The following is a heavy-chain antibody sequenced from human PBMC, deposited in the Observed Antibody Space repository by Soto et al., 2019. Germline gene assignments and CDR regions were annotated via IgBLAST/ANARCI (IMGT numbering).Heavy chain of an antibody. V-gene: IGHV3-33*01. CDR2: IWYDGSNK. CDR3: ARGSLSGWSPRYFDY. J-gene: IGHJ4*02. CDR1: GFTFSSYG. D-gene: IGHD6-19*01. Sequence: GGSLRLSCAASGFTFSSYGMHWVRQAPGKGLEWVAVIWYDGSNKYYADSVKGRFTISRDNSKNTLYLQMNSLRAEDTAVYYCARGSLSGWSPRYFDYWGQGT.